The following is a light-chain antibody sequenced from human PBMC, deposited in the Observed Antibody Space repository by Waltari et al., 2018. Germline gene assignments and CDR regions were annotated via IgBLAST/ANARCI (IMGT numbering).Light chain of an antibody. CDR3: QQYYTPPGGRT. CDR1: QAITNS. V-gene: IGKV1-NL1*01. Sequence: DIQMTQSPSSLSASVGDRVTITCRGSQAITNSLAWFQQKPGKAPKLLLSEASSLESGVPSSCSGSGSGTDYALTSSSLQPEEFATYYCQQYYTPPGGRTFAQGTKVEIK. J-gene: IGKJ1*01. CDR2: EAS.